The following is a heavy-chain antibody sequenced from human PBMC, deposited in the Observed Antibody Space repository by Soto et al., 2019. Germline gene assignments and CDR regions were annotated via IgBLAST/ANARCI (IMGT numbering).Heavy chain of an antibody. Sequence: QVTLKESGPVLVNPTETLTLTCTVSGFSLSNARMGVSWIRQPPGKALEWLAHIFSNDEKSYSTSLKSRLTISKDTSKSQVVLTMTNMDPVDTATYYCARIHAESTYYFDYWGQGTLVTVSS. CDR3: ARIHAESTYYFDY. J-gene: IGHJ4*02. V-gene: IGHV2-26*01. CDR2: IFSNDEK. CDR1: GFSLSNARMG.